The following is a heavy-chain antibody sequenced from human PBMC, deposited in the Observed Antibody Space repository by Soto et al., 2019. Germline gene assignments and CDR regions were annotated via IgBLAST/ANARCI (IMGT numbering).Heavy chain of an antibody. CDR1: GYSFTSYW. CDR2: IYPGDSDT. CDR3: ARRGGSSYYYYGMDV. V-gene: IGHV5-51*01. J-gene: IGHJ6*02. Sequence: GESLKISCKGSGYSFTSYWIGWVRQMPWKGLEWMGIIYPGDSDTRYSPSFQGQVTISADKSISTAYLQWSSLKASDTAMYYCARRGGSSYYYYGMDVWGQGTTVTVSS. D-gene: IGHD3-16*01.